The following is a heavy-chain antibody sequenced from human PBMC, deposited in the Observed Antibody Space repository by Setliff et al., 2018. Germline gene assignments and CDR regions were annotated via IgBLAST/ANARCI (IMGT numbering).Heavy chain of an antibody. CDR2: IYYSGST. D-gene: IGHD2-15*01. CDR3: AREVYCSGGRCYGQMPAALGH. V-gene: IGHV4-39*02. CDR1: GGSVSDSTYY. J-gene: IGHJ4*02. Sequence: SETLSLTCTVSGGSVSDSTYYWGWVRQPPGKGLEWIGSIYYSGSTYYNPSLRSRVTISVDTSKNQFSLNVNSVIAADTAVYYCAREVYCSGGRCYGQMPAALGHWGQGTLVTVSS.